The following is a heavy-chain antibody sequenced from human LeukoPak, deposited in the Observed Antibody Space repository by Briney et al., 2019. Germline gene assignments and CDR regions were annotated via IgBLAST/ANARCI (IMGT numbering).Heavy chain of an antibody. Sequence: PGGSLRLSCAASGFAFSNYYINWVRQAPGKGLEWVANIKQDGSAKYYVNSVKGRFTISRDNAKNSLYLQMDGLRAEDTAVYYCASGATVAYYWGQGTLVTVSS. CDR2: IKQDGSAK. J-gene: IGHJ4*02. CDR3: ASGATVAYY. D-gene: IGHD3-3*02. V-gene: IGHV3-7*01. CDR1: GFAFSNYY.